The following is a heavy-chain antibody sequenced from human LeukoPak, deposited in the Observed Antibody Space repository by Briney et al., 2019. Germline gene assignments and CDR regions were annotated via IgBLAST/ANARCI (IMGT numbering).Heavy chain of an antibody. J-gene: IGHJ6*04. V-gene: IGHV3-64D*06. CDR1: GFTFSSYA. CDR2: ISSNGGRT. CDR3: FQAEEGIRDFDFRTEYYGMDV. Sequence: GGSLRLSCSASGFTFSSYAMHWVRQAPVKGLEYASAISSNGGRTYYAESVKGRFTISRDNSKNTLYLQMSSLRAEDTAVYFCFQAEEGIRDFDFRTEYYGMDVWGKGTTVTVSS. D-gene: IGHD3-9*01.